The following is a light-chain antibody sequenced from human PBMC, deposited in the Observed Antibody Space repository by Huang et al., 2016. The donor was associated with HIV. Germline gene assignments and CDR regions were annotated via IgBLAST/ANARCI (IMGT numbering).Light chain of an antibody. CDR1: QYVSSN. CDR3: QQYNNWPRT. V-gene: IGKV3-15*01. J-gene: IGKJ2*01. CDR2: GAS. Sequence: ERVMTPSPDTLSVSPGERATLYCRARQYVSSNLAWYQQKPGQAPRRLVYGASTRVIGIPARFSGSGSGTEFTLTISSLQSEDSAVYYCQQYNNWPRTFGQGTKLEIK.